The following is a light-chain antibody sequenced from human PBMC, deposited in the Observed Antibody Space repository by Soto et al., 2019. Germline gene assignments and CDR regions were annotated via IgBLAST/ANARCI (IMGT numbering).Light chain of an antibody. V-gene: IGKV1-39*01. CDR1: QSISRY. Sequence: DIQMTQSPSSLSACVGDRVTITCRASQSISRYLSWYQQKPGKAPKLLIYLASSLQSGVPSRFSGSGSGTDFTLTISSLQPEDLATYYCLESSSALTFGQGKRLEIK. CDR3: LESSSALT. J-gene: IGKJ5*01. CDR2: LAS.